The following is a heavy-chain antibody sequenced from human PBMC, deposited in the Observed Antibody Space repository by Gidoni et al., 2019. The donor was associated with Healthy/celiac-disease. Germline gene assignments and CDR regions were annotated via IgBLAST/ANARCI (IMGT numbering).Heavy chain of an antibody. CDR2: ISWDGGST. V-gene: IGHV3-43D*04. J-gene: IGHJ6*02. CDR1: GFTFDDYA. Sequence: EVQLVESGGVVVQSGGSLRLACAASGFTFDDYARHWVRQAPGKGLEWVSLISWDGGSTYYADSVKGRFTISRDNSKNSLYLQMNSLRAEDTALYYCAKDNSYYDSSGYYYYYYGMDVWGQGTTVTVSS. CDR3: AKDNSYYDSSGYYYYYYGMDV. D-gene: IGHD3-22*01.